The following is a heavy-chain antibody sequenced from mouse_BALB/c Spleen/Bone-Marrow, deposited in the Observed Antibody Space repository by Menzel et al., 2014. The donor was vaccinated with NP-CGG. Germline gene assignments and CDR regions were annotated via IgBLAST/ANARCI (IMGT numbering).Heavy chain of an antibody. Sequence: QVQLQQSGAELVRPGSSVKISCKASGYAFSSYWMTWVKQRPGQGLEWIGQIYPGDGETNYNGKFKGKATLTADKSSSTAYMQLIGLTSEDSAVYFCAKVTTGFAYWGQGTLVTVSA. D-gene: IGHD2-2*01. J-gene: IGHJ3*01. CDR1: GYAFSSYW. CDR3: AKVTTGFAY. V-gene: IGHV1-80*01. CDR2: IYPGDGET.